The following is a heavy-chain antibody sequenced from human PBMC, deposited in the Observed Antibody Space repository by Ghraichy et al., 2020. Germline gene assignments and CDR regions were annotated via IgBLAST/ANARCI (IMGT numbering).Heavy chain of an antibody. D-gene: IGHD4-11*01. CDR2: IYYSGST. V-gene: IGHV4-39*01. CDR3: ARLRDYIVDV. CDR1: GGSISSSSYY. J-gene: IGHJ6*04. Sequence: SQTLSLTCTVSGGSISSSSYYWGWIRQPPGKGLEWIGSIYYSGSTYYNPSLKSRVTISVDTSKNQFSLKLSSVTAADTAVYYCARLRDYIVDVWGKGTTVTVSS.